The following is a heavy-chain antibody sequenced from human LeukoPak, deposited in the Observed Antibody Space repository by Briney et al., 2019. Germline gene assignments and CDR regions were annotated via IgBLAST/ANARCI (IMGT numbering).Heavy chain of an antibody. D-gene: IGHD3-3*01. CDR1: GYSISSGYY. CDR2: IYHSGST. CDR3: ARRRDFWSGYY. Sequence: SETLSLTCTVSGYSISSGYYWGWLRQPPGEGLEWIGSIYHSGSTYYNPSLKSRVTISVDTSKNQFSLKLSAVTAADTAVYYCARRRDFWSGYYWGQGTLVTVSS. V-gene: IGHV4-38-2*02. J-gene: IGHJ4*02.